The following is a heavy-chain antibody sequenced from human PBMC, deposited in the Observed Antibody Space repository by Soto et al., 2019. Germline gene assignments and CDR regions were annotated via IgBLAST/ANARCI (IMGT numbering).Heavy chain of an antibody. CDR1: AGSVSSSSYY. Sequence: SETLSFTCTVSAGSVSSSSYYWGWIRQPPGKGLEWIGSIYYSGNTYYNPSLKSRVTISVDTTKNQFSLKLSPVTAADTYVYYSARHAGEYGGSWLSSEVFDYWGQGTRVTVSS. D-gene: IGHD6-13*01. CDR2: IYYSGNT. CDR3: ARHAGEYGGSWLSSEVFDY. J-gene: IGHJ4*02. V-gene: IGHV4-39*01.